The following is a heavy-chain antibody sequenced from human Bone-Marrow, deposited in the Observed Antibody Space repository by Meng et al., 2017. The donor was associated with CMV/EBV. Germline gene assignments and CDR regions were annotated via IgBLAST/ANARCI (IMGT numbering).Heavy chain of an antibody. J-gene: IGHJ4*01. V-gene: IGHV3-30-3*01. D-gene: IGHD3-10*01. CDR1: GFTFSSYA. CDR3: ARDNSIITPYYVDD. Sequence: GESLKISCAASGFTFSSYAMHWVRQAPGKGLEWVAVISYDGSNKYYADSVKGRFTISRDNSKNTLYLQMNSLRAEDTAVYYCARDNSIITPYYVDDWGQGKLVTVSS. CDR2: ISYDGSNK.